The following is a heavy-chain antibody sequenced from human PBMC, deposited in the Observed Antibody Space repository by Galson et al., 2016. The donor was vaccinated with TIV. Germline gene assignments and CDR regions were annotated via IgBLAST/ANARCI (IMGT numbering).Heavy chain of an antibody. CDR3: ARGDYPATVTTYYYYGMDV. CDR1: GFAFSTYA. Sequence: SLRLSCAASGFAFSTYAMHWVRQAPGKGPEWVALISYYGSDKYYADSVKGRFTISRDNSKNTLYLQMNNLRAEDTAVYYCARGDYPATVTTYYYYGMDVWAKGPRSPCP. CDR2: ISYYGSDK. V-gene: IGHV3-30-3*01. J-gene: IGHJ6*02. D-gene: IGHD4-11*01.